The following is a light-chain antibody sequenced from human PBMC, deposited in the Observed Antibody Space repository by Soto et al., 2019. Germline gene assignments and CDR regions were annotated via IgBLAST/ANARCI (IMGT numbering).Light chain of an antibody. Sequence: QSVLTQPPSASGTPGQRVTISCSGSSSNIGSSNVNWYQHVPGTAPRLLIYSNNRRPSGVPDRFSGSKSGPSASLAISGLQSEDEADYYCGAWDASLNGGIFGGGTKLTVL. V-gene: IGLV1-44*01. J-gene: IGLJ2*01. CDR2: SNN. CDR3: GAWDASLNGGI. CDR1: SSNIGSSN.